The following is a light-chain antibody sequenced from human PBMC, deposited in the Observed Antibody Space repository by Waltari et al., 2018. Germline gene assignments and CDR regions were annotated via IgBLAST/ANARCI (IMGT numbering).Light chain of an antibody. V-gene: IGLV8-61*01. CDR1: SGSVSSSYY. CDR3: VWYMGSAMV. J-gene: IGLJ3*02. Sequence: QTVVTQEPSFSVSPGATVTLTCGLTSGSVSSSYYPVWYQQTPGQAPRTLIYNTNTRSSGVPDRFSGSILGNKAALTITGAQADDESDYYCVWYMGSAMVFGGGTKLTVL. CDR2: NTN.